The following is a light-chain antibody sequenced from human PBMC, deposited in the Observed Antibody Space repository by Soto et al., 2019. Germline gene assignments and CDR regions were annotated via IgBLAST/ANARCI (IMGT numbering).Light chain of an antibody. V-gene: IGLV2-14*01. Sequence: QSVLTQPASASGSPGQSITISCTGTSSDVGGYKHVSWYQQHPGKAPKLMIFEVSNRPSGVSNRFSGSKSGNTASLTISGLQAEDEADYYCSSYTSSGTLVFGTGTKVTVL. J-gene: IGLJ1*01. CDR1: SSDVGGYKH. CDR2: EVS. CDR3: SSYTSSGTLV.